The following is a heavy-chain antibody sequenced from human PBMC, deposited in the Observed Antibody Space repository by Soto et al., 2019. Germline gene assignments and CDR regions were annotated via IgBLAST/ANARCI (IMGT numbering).Heavy chain of an antibody. J-gene: IGHJ6*02. V-gene: IGHV1-18*01. CDR1: GYTFTSYG. Sequence: QVQLVQSGAEVKKPGASVKVSCKASGYTFTSYGISWVRQAPGQGLEWMGWISAYNGNTNYAQKLQGRVTMTTDTSTSTAYMELRSLRSDDTAVYYCARDYDFWSGYYNGEPYYYYYYGMDVWGQGTTVTVSS. CDR2: ISAYNGNT. D-gene: IGHD3-3*01. CDR3: ARDYDFWSGYYNGEPYYYYYYGMDV.